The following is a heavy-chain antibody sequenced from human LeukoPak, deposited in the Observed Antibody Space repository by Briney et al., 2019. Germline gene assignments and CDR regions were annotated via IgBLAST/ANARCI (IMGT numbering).Heavy chain of an antibody. CDR1: GGSINNSLNY. CDR3: ARGRYSYGYSPWYFDL. D-gene: IGHD5-18*01. J-gene: IGHJ2*01. Sequence: SETLSLTCTASGGSINNSLNYWGWIRQPPGKGLEWIGSMYYSGSTYYKPSLKSRVTISVDTSKNQFSLRLSSLTAADTAVYYCARGRYSYGYSPWYFDLWGRGTLVTVSS. V-gene: IGHV4-39*07. CDR2: MYYSGST.